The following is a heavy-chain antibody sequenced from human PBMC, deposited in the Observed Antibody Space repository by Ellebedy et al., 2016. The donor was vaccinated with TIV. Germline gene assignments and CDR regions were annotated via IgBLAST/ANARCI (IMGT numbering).Heavy chain of an antibody. Sequence: PGGSLRLSCAASGFTFSDYWMAWVRQAPGKGLEWVANIKQDGSEKSYVGSVKGRFTISRDNAKNSLYLQMNSLKTEDTAVYYCARDKNGSPDYWGQGTLVTVSS. J-gene: IGHJ4*02. CDR3: ARDKNGSPDY. CDR2: IKQDGSEK. V-gene: IGHV3-7*03. CDR1: GFTFSDYW. D-gene: IGHD1-26*01.